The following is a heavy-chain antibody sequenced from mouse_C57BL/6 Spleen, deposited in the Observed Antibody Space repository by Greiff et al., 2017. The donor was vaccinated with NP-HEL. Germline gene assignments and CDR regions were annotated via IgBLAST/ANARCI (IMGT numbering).Heavy chain of an antibody. Sequence: VQLQQPGAELVMPGASVKLSCKASGYTFTSYWMHWVKQRPGQGLEWIGEIDPSDSYTNYNQKFKGKSTLTVDKSSSTAYMQLSSLTSEDTAVYYCARGGGYYYGSSHYYFDYWGQGTTLTVSS. CDR2: IDPSDSYT. J-gene: IGHJ2*01. CDR1: GYTFTSYW. D-gene: IGHD1-1*01. CDR3: ARGGGYYYGSSHYYFDY. V-gene: IGHV1-69*01.